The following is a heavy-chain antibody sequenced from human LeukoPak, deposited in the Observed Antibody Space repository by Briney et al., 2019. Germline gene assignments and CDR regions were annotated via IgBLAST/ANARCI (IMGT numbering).Heavy chain of an antibody. CDR2: IYYSGST. D-gene: IGHD2-21*02. CDR3: AADRRVTNYYYYYMDV. Sequence: SETLSLTCTVSGGSISSYYWSWIRQPPGKGLEWIGYIYYSGSTNYNPSLKSRVTISVDTSKNQFSLKLSSVTAADTAVYYCAADRRVTNYYYYYMDVWGKGTTVTVSS. CDR1: GGSISSYY. J-gene: IGHJ6*03. V-gene: IGHV4-59*01.